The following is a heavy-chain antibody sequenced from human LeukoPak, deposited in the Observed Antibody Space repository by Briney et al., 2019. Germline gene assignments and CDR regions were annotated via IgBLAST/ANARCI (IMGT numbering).Heavy chain of an antibody. V-gene: IGHV3-7*01. J-gene: IGHJ5*02. D-gene: IGHD3-10*01. CDR1: GFTFSSYW. CDR2: IKQDGSEK. CDR3: ARVREFGEFDWFDP. Sequence: GGSLRLSCAASGFTFSSYWMSWVRQTPGKGLEWVANIKQDGSEKYYVDSVKGRFTISRDNAKNSLYLQMNSLRAEDTAVYYCARVREFGEFDWFDPWGQGTLVTVSS.